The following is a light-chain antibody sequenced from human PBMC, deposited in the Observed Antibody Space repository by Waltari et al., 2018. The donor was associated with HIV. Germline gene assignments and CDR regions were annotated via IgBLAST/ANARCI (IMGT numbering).Light chain of an antibody. CDR2: RDD. CDR1: VLSNQY. CDR3: QSRDISGTHVV. J-gene: IGLJ2*01. Sequence: SHGLTQPPSVSVSPGQTAEITCSVDVLSNQYAFWYQHKAGQAPVILIYRDDERPSEVPERFSGSSSGATVALTISGVQAEDEADYYCQSRDISGTHVVFGGGTKLTVL. V-gene: IGLV3-25*03.